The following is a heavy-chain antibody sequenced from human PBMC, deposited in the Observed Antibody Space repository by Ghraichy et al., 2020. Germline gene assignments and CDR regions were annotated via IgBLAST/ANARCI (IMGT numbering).Heavy chain of an antibody. D-gene: IGHD5-18*01. CDR3: GTGWGAMVTGYYYYGMDV. J-gene: IGHJ6*02. Sequence: SVKVSCKASGGTFSSYAISWVRQAPGQGLEWMGGIIPIFGTANYAQKFQGRVTITADESTSTAYMELSSLRSEDTAVYYCGTGWGAMVTGYYYYGMDVWGQGTTVTVSS. V-gene: IGHV1-69*13. CDR1: GGTFSSYA. CDR2: IIPIFGTA.